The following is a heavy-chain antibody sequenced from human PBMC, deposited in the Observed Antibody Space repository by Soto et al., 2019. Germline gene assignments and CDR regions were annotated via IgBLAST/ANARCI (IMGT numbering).Heavy chain of an antibody. D-gene: IGHD3-9*01. J-gene: IGHJ3*02. V-gene: IGHV4-31*03. CDR1: AGSFNSSYYY. Sequence: TLSLTSTISAGSFNSSYYYWCWIRQHPGKGLEWIGYIYYNGSTYYNPSLKSRVTISVATSKNQFSLNLSSVTAADTAVYYCARDSGRYFDWSQTDAFDIWGQGTMVTVSS. CDR2: IYYNGST. CDR3: ARDSGRYFDWSQTDAFDI.